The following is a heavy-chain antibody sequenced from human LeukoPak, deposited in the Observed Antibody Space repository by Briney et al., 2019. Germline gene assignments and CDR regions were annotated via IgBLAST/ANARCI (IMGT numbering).Heavy chain of an antibody. CDR2: IYTSGST. V-gene: IGHV4-4*07. CDR1: GGSISSYY. Sequence: KPSETLSLTCTVSGGSISSYYWSWIRQPAGKGLEWIGRIYTSGSTNYNPSLKSRVTISIDTSKSQFSLKLTSVTAADTAVYYCARLGPRGGNSGYWGQGTLATVSS. D-gene: IGHD4-23*01. J-gene: IGHJ4*02. CDR3: ARLGPRGGNSGY.